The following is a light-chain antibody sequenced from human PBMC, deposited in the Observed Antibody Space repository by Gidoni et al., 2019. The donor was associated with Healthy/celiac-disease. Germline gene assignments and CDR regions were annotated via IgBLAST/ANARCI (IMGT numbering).Light chain of an antibody. CDR1: QGISSA. CDR2: DAS. J-gene: IGKJ4*01. Sequence: AIQLTQSPSSLSASVGDRVTITCRASQGISSALAWYQQKPGKAPKLLIYDASSLESGVPSRFSGSGSGTDFTLTISSLQPEDFATYYCQQFNNYPHTPLTFGGGTKVEIK. CDR3: QQFNNYPHTPLT. V-gene: IGKV1D-13*01.